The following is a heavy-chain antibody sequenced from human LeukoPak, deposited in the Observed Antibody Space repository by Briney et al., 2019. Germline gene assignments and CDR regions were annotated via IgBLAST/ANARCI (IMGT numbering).Heavy chain of an antibody. CDR3: ARASSSSWSRPPLY. J-gene: IGHJ4*02. Sequence: ASVTVSFTASGYTFTIYGISWVRQAPGQGLEWVGWISAYNGNTNYAQKLQGRVTMTTDTSTSTAYMELRSLRSDDTAVYFCARASSSSWSRPPLYWGQGTLVTVSS. D-gene: IGHD6-13*01. CDR2: ISAYNGNT. V-gene: IGHV1-18*01. CDR1: GYTFTIYG.